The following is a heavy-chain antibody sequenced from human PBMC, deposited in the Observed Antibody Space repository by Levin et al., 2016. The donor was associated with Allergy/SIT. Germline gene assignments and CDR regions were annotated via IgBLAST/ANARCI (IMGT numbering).Heavy chain of an antibody. CDR2: ISGYNGNT. J-gene: IGHJ3*02. D-gene: IGHD6-19*01. CDR3: ARIAVAGNDGFDI. V-gene: IGHV1-18*01. Sequence: WVRQAPGQGLEWMGWISGYNGNTKAAQKVQGRVTMTTDTSTKTAHMELTSLSSDDTAVYYCARIAVAGNDGFDIWGQGTMVTVSS.